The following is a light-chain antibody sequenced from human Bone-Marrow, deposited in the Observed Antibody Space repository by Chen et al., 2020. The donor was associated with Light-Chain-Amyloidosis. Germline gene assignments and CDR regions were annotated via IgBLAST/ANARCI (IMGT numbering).Light chain of an antibody. CDR2: GKN. J-gene: IGLJ3*02. CDR3: NSRDSSGIHQV. Sequence: SSELTQDPAVSVALGQTVRITCQGDSLRIYYATWYKQKPAQAPLLVIYGKNNRPSGIPDRFSGSSSGNTASLTITGAQAEDEADYYCNSRDSSGIHQVFGGGTKLTVL. CDR1: SLRIYY. V-gene: IGLV3-19*01.